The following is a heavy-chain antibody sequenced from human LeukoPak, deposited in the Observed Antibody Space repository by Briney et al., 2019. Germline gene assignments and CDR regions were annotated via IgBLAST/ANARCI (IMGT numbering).Heavy chain of an antibody. CDR3: ARGRGYSSSWQFDY. Sequence: SETLSLTCAAYGGSFSGYYWSWIRQPPGKGLEWIGEINHSGSTNYNPSLKSRVTISVDTSKNQFSLKLSSVTAADTAVYYCARGRGYSSSWQFDYWGQGTLVTVSS. V-gene: IGHV4-34*01. CDR1: GGSFSGYY. D-gene: IGHD6-13*01. CDR2: INHSGST. J-gene: IGHJ4*02.